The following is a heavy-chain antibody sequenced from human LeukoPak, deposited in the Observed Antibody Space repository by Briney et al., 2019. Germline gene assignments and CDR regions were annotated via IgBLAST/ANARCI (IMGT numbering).Heavy chain of an antibody. V-gene: IGHV1-69*04. D-gene: IGHD1-26*01. CDR3: ARGQVGAAYSF. Sequence: ASVKVSCKASGGIFSSYAISWVRQAPGQGLEWMGRIIPILGIANYAQKFQGRVTITADKSTSTAYMELRSLRSDDTAVYYCARGQVGAAYSFWGQGTLVTVSS. CDR1: GGIFSSYA. J-gene: IGHJ4*02. CDR2: IIPILGIA.